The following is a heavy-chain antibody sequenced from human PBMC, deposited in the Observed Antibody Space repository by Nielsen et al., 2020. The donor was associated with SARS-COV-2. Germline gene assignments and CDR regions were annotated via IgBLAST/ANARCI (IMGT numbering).Heavy chain of an antibody. J-gene: IGHJ4*02. V-gene: IGHV4-31*03. CDR3: VFHYYDSSGHYGAPFDY. CDR2: IYYSGST. CDR1: GGSISSGGYY. D-gene: IGHD3-22*01. Sequence: SETLSLTCTVSGGSISSGGYYWSWIRQHPGKGLEWIGYIYYSGSTYYNPSLKSRVTISVDTSKNQFSLKLSSVTAADTAVYYCVFHYYDSSGHYGAPFDYWGQGTLVTVSS.